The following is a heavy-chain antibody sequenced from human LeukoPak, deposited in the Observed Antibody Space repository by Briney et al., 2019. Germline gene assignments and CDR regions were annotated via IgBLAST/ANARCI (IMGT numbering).Heavy chain of an antibody. CDR3: ARGTYYYDN. J-gene: IGHJ4*02. CDR2: IYHSGST. V-gene: IGHV4-30-2*01. Sequence: SQTLSLTCAVSGGSISSGGNSWSWIRQPPGKGLEWIGYIYHSGSTYYNPSLKSRVTISVDRSKNQFSLKLSSVTAADTAVYYCARGTYYYDNWGQGTLVTVSS. CDR1: GGSISSGGNS.